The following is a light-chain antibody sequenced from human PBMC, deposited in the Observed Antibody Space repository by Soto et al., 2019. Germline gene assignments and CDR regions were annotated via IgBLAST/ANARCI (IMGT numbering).Light chain of an antibody. J-gene: IGLJ2*01. CDR1: RSNIGAGYD. Sequence: QSVLTQPPSLSGAPGQRVTISCTGSRSNIGAGYDVHWYQHLPGTAPKVLIFDNSNRPSGVPDRFSGSKSGTSASLSITGLQAEDEAVYYCHSYDVSLRGPAFGGGTKVTVL. V-gene: IGLV1-40*01. CDR2: DNS. CDR3: HSYDVSLRGPA.